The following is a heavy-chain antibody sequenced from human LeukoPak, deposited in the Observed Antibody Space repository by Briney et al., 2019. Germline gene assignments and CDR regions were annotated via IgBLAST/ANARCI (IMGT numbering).Heavy chain of an antibody. D-gene: IGHD5-24*01. CDR1: GFTFTNSA. CDR3: AAAPIEMQQRGFDY. V-gene: IGHV1-58*02. Sequence: GASVKVSCNASGFTFTNSAMQWVRQARGQRLEWIGWIVVASGNTKYAQKFQERVTITRDMSTSTAYMELSSLSPEDTAVYYCAAAPIEMQQRGFDYWGQGTLVTVSS. J-gene: IGHJ4*02. CDR2: IVVASGNT.